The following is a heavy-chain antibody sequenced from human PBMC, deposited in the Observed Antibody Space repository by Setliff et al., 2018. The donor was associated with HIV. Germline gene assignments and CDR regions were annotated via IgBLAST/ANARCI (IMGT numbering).Heavy chain of an antibody. D-gene: IGHD1-1*01. CDR3: ARATEAGTIDY. CDR1: GYTFTSYY. V-gene: IGHV1-46*01. Sequence: ASVKVSCKASGYTFTSYYMHWVRRAPGQGLEWMGIINPSGGGTTYARKFQGRVTVTRDTSTTTVYMELSGLRSEDTAVYYCARATEAGTIDYWGQGTRVTGSS. CDR2: INPSGGGT. J-gene: IGHJ4*02.